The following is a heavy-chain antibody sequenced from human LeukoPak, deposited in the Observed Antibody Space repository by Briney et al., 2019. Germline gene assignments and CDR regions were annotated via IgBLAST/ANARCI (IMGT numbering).Heavy chain of an antibody. Sequence: NSSETLSLTCTVSGGSISSSSYYWGWIRQPPGKGLEWIGSIYYSGSTYYNPSLKSRVTISVDTSKNQFSLNLRSVTAADTAVYYCARDICGYNYGCFDSWGQGTLVTVSS. CDR2: IYYSGST. J-gene: IGHJ4*02. CDR3: ARDICGYNYGCFDS. V-gene: IGHV4-39*07. CDR1: GGSISSSSYY. D-gene: IGHD5-18*01.